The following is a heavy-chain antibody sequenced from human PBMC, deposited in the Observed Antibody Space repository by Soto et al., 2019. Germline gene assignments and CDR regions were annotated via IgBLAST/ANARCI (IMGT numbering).Heavy chain of an antibody. CDR3: AREKGGYDFWSGQGLIGAFDI. CDR2: ISYDGSNK. V-gene: IGHV3-30-3*01. CDR1: GFTFSSYA. J-gene: IGHJ3*02. D-gene: IGHD3-3*01. Sequence: GGSLRLSCAASGFTFSSYAMHWVRQAPGKGLEWVAVISYDGSNKYYADSVKGRFTISRDNSKNTLYLQMNSLRAEDTAVYYCAREKGGYDFWSGQGLIGAFDIWGQRTMVTVSS.